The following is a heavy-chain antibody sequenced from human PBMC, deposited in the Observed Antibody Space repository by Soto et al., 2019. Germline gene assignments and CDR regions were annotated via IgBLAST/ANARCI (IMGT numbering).Heavy chain of an antibody. Sequence: ASVKVSCKASGDTFTTYDINCVRQSTGHGLEWMGCINPNSGNIGYAQRFQGRVTMTRDTAIRTAYMEVSSLRSDDTAVYYCARGRASGSYYLLDYWGQGTLVTVSS. CDR3: ARGRASGSYYLLDY. CDR1: GDTFTTYD. J-gene: IGHJ4*02. D-gene: IGHD3-10*01. V-gene: IGHV1-8*01. CDR2: INPNSGNI.